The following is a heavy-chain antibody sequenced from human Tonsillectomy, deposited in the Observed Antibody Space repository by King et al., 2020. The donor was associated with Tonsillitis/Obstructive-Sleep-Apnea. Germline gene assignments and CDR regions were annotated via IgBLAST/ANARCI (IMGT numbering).Heavy chain of an antibody. J-gene: IGHJ4*02. V-gene: IGHV3-21*01. D-gene: IGHD4-17*01. CDR2: ISGSGNYM. CDR3: ARVGVSGDYYLDY. Sequence: VQLVESGGGLVKPGGSLRLSCAASGFTFTPYSMNWVRQAPGKGLEWVSSISGSGNYMYYVDSVKGRFTISRDNAKNSLYLQMNSLRAEDTAMYYCARVGVSGDYYLDYWGQGTLVTVSS. CDR1: GFTFTPYS.